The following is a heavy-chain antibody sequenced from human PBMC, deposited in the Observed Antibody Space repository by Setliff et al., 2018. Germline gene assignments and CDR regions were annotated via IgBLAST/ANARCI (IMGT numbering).Heavy chain of an antibody. CDR2: INHSGSI. CDR1: GGSFSTYY. Sequence: SETLSLTCAVYGGSFSTYYWIWIRQPPGKGLEWIGEINHSGSINYNPSLKSRVTISVDTSKNQFSLKLSSVTAADTAVYYCAREGSYDSIRFYGMDVWGQGTTVTVSS. J-gene: IGHJ6*02. V-gene: IGHV4-34*01. CDR3: AREGSYDSIRFYGMDV. D-gene: IGHD3-22*01.